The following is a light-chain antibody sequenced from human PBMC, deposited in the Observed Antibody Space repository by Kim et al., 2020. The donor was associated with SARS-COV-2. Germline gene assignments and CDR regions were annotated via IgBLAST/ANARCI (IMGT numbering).Light chain of an antibody. CDR2: AAS. CDR1: QTITFSY. J-gene: IGKJ1*01. CDR3: QQYGHSPQT. Sequence: GERATLSCRTSQTITFSYLAWYQLKPGQAPRLLIYAASTRATDIPDRFSGSGSGTDFTLTISRLEAEDFAVYYCQQYGHSPQTFGQGTKVDIK. V-gene: IGKV3-20*01.